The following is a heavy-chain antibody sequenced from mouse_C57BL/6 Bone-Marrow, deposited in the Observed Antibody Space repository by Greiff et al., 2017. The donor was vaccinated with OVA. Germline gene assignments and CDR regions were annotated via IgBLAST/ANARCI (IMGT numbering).Heavy chain of an antibody. Sequence: EVQLQQSGPELVKPGASVKISCKASGYSFTGYYMNWVKQSPEKSLEWIGEINPSTGGTTYNQKFKAKATLTVDKSSSTAYMQLKSLTSEDSAVYYCARREITTVVDAYWGQGTLVTVSA. CDR3: ARREITTVVDAY. CDR1: GYSFTGYY. V-gene: IGHV1-42*01. J-gene: IGHJ3*01. D-gene: IGHD1-1*01. CDR2: INPSTGGT.